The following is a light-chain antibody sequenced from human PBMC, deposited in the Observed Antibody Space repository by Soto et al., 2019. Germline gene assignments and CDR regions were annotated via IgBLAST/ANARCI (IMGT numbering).Light chain of an antibody. CDR3: QQYGSSGK. J-gene: IGKJ1*01. CDR1: QSVSSY. V-gene: IGKV3-11*01. CDR2: DAS. Sequence: EIVLTHSPATLSLSPGERATLSCRAGQSVSSYLAWYQQKPGQAPRLLIYDASNRATGIPARFSGSGSGTDFTLTISSLEPEDFAVYYCQQYGSSGKFGQGTKVDIK.